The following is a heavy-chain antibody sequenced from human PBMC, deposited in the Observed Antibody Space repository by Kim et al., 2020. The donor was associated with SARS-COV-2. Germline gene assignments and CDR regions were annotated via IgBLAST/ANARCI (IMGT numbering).Heavy chain of an antibody. CDR1: GFTFSSYG. CDR2: ISYDGSNK. V-gene: IGHV3-30*18. Sequence: GALRLSCAASGFTFSSYGMHWVRQAPGKGLEWVAVISYDGSNKYYADSVKGRFTISRDNSKNTLYLQMNSLRAEDTAVYYCAKTRDYYDSSGYSPALDYWGQGTLVTVSS. CDR3: AKTRDYYDSSGYSPALDY. D-gene: IGHD3-22*01. J-gene: IGHJ4*02.